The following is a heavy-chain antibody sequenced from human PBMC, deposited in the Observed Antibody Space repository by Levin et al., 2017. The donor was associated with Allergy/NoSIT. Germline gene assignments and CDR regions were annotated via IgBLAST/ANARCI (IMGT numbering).Heavy chain of an antibody. CDR1: GFTLSNVR. CDR3: TTDSVVSRV. J-gene: IGHJ4*02. CDR2: INTIADGGTA. V-gene: IGHV3-15*01. Sequence: GASVKVSCAASGFTLSNVRISWVRQAPGKGLEWVGHINTIADGGTADSAAPVKGRFIISRDDSKNTLYLQMNNLKTEDTAVYYCTTDSVVSRVWGQGTLVIVSS. D-gene: IGHD2-15*01.